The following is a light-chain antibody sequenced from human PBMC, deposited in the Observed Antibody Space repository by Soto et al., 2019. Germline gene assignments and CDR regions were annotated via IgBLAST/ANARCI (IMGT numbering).Light chain of an antibody. CDR3: QQYNSYSFT. V-gene: IGKV1-5*01. CDR1: QSISSW. Sequence: EIQMTQSPSTLSASVGDRVTITCRASQSISSWLAWYQQKPGKAPKLLIYDASSLESGVPSRFSGSGSGTEFTLTISSLQPDDFATYYCQQYNSYSFTFGPGTKVDIK. CDR2: DAS. J-gene: IGKJ3*01.